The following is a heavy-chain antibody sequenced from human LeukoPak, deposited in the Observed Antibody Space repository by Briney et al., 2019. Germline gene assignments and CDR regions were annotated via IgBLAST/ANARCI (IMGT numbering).Heavy chain of an antibody. Sequence: PSETLSLTCAVYGGSFSGYYWSWVRQAPGKGLEWVAVIWSDGSEKRYADSVKGRFTISRDNSKSTLYLQMNSLRAEDTAVYYCVSGSDTSGYYFYWGQGTLVTVSS. CDR3: VSGSDTSGYYFY. J-gene: IGHJ4*02. V-gene: IGHV3-33*08. CDR1: GGSFSGYY. CDR2: IWSDGSEK. D-gene: IGHD3-22*01.